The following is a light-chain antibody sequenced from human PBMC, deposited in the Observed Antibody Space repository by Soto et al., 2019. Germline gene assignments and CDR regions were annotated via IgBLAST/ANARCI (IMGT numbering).Light chain of an antibody. CDR1: QGISTW. J-gene: IGKJ5*01. CDR2: GSS. Sequence: EIQMTQSPSSMSASVGDRVTITCRALQGISTWLAWYQQKAGKAPNLLIYGSSNLHSGVPSRFSGSGSGTNFTLTISSLQPEDFATFYCQQANSFPITFGQGTRLEIK. CDR3: QQANSFPIT. V-gene: IGKV1-12*01.